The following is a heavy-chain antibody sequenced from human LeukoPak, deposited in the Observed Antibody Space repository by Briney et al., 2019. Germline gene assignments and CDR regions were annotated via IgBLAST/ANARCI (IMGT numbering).Heavy chain of an antibody. Sequence: GGSLRLSCAVSGFTFSRYWMSWVRQAPGKGLEWVANIKQDGSEKYYVDSVKGRFTISRDNAKNSLYLQMNSLRAEDTAVYYCARAYSETYGLGYYYMDVWGKGTTVTISS. CDR2: IKQDGSEK. CDR1: GFTFSRYW. CDR3: ARAYSETYGLGYYYMDV. D-gene: IGHD1-26*01. V-gene: IGHV3-7*01. J-gene: IGHJ6*03.